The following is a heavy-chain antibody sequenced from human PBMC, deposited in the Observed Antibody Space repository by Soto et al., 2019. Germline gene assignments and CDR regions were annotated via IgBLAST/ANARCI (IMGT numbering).Heavy chain of an antibody. CDR2: ISGSGGSR. D-gene: IGHD3-22*01. Sequence: GGSLRLSCAASGFTFSSYAVSWVRQAPGKGLEWVSAISGSGGSRYYADSVKCRFTISRDNSKNTLYLQMNSLRAEDTAVYYCARETYYYDSSGIYYFDYWGQGTLVTVSS. J-gene: IGHJ4*02. CDR3: ARETYYYDSSGIYYFDY. CDR1: GFTFSSYA. V-gene: IGHV3-23*01.